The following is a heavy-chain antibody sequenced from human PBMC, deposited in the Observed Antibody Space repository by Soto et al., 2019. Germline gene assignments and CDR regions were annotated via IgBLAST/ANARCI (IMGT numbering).Heavy chain of an antibody. CDR1: GFTFSSYW. CDR2: INSAGSST. D-gene: IGHD6-6*01. J-gene: IGHJ4*02. V-gene: IGHV3-74*01. CDR3: ARENSSSGRYFDF. Sequence: EVQLVESGGGLVQPGGSLRLSCAASGFTFSSYWMHWVRQAPGKGRVWVSRINSAGSSTNYADSVKGRFTISRDNAENTLTLQMNSLRAEDTAVYYCARENSSSGRYFDFWGQGTLVTVSS.